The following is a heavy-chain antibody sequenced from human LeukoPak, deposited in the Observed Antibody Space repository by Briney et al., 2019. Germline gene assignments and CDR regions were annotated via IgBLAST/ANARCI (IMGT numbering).Heavy chain of an antibody. J-gene: IGHJ3*02. CDR3: ARGDYGGHDAFDI. Sequence: PGGSLRLSCAASGFTFSSYSMNWVRQAPGKRLEWVSSISSSSSYIYYADSVKGRFTISRDNAKNSLYLQMNSLRAEDTAVYYCARGDYGGHDAFDIWGQGTMVTVSS. D-gene: IGHD4-23*01. V-gene: IGHV3-21*01. CDR2: ISSSSSYI. CDR1: GFTFSSYS.